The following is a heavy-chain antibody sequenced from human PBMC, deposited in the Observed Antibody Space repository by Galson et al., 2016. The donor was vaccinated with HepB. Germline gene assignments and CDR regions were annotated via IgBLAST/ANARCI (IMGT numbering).Heavy chain of an antibody. CDR2: IRGKVYGGTR. CDR1: GFTFGDYA. CDR3: TAARWLQLKDYGLNV. D-gene: IGHD5-24*01. V-gene: IGHV3-49*04. J-gene: IGHJ6*02. Sequence: SLRLSCAASGFTFGDYAMSWVRQAPGKGLEWVGFIRGKVYGGTREYAASVKGRFIISREDSKNIAYLQMDSLKTEDTAVYYCTAARWLQLKDYGLNVWGQGTSVTVSS.